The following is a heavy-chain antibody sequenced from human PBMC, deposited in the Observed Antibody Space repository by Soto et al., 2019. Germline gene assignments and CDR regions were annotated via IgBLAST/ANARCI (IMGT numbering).Heavy chain of an antibody. V-gene: IGHV1-69*04. CDR1: GGTFSSYT. CDR3: ARDGIAVAGTSGFDY. CDR2: IIPILGIA. J-gene: IGHJ4*02. D-gene: IGHD6-19*01. Sequence: SSVKLSCKASGGTFSSYTVSWVRQAPGQGLEWMGRIIPILGIANYAQKFQGRVTITADKSTSTAYMELSSLRSEDTAVYYCARDGIAVAGTSGFDYWGQGTLVTVSS.